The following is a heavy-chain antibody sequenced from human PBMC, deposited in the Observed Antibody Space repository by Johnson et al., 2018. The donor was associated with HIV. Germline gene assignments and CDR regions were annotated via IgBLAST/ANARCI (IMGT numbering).Heavy chain of an antibody. CDR3: ATSLTGTRPFDI. D-gene: IGHD1-7*01. CDR2: IYSGGST. V-gene: IGHV3-66*02. J-gene: IGHJ3*02. CDR1: GFTVSSNY. Sequence: VQLVESGGGLVQPGGSLRLSCAASGFTVSSNYMSWVRQAPGKGLEWVSVIYSGGSTYYADSVKGRFTISRDNSNNTLYLQMNSLRAEDTAVYYCATSLTGTRPFDIWGQGTMVTVSS.